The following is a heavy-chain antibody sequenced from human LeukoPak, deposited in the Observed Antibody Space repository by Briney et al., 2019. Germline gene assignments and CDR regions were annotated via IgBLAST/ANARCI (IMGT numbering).Heavy chain of an antibody. D-gene: IGHD2-2*02. J-gene: IGHJ3*02. CDR2: IYYSGST. CDR1: GGSISSGDYY. CDR3: ARVVPAAIGAFDI. V-gene: IGHV4-30-4*08. Sequence: SETLSLTCTLSGGSISSGDYYWSWIRQPPGKGLEWFEYIYYSGSTYYNPSLKSRVTISVDTSKNQFSLKLSSVTAADTAVYYCARVVPAAIGAFDIWGQGTMVTVSS.